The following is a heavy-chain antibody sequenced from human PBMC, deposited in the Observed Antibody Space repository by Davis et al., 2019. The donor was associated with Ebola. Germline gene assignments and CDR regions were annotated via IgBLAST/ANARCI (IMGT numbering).Heavy chain of an antibody. CDR3: AREGGSVSSERYYYYGMDV. CDR1: GYTFTGYY. D-gene: IGHD1-1*01. J-gene: IGHJ6*02. CDR2: INPNSGGT. Sequence: ASVKVSCKASGYTFTGYYMHWVRQAPGQGLEWMGWINPNSGGTNYAQKFQGWVTMTRDTSTSTVYMELSSLRSEDTAVYYCAREGGSVSSERYYYYGMDVWGQGTTVTVSS. V-gene: IGHV1-2*04.